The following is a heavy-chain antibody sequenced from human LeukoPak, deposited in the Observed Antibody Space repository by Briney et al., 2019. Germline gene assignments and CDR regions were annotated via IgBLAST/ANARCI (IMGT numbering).Heavy chain of an antibody. J-gene: IGHJ5*02. CDR2: ISAYNGNT. CDR1: GYTFTGYY. D-gene: IGHD3-10*01. V-gene: IGHV1-18*04. CDR3: ARTYYYGSGSSNWFDP. Sequence: ASVKVSCKASGYTFTGYYMHWVRQAPGQGLEWMGWISAYNGNTNYAQKLQGRVTMTTDTSTSTAYMELRRLRSDDTAVYFCARTYYYGSGSSNWFDPWGQGTLVTVSS.